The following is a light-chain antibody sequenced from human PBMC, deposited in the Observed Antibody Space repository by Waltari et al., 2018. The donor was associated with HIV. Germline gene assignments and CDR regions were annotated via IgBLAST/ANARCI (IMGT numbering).Light chain of an antibody. Sequence: DILLTQTPGTLSFSPGQRATLSCWASQIIRDNFLAWYQQRPGQAPMLLMFAASSRATGIPDRFTGSGSGTEFSLTIARLEPEDYAVYYCQQYATSPTFGNGTKVEV. CDR3: QQYATSPT. J-gene: IGKJ1*01. V-gene: IGKV3-20*01. CDR2: AAS. CDR1: QIIRDNF.